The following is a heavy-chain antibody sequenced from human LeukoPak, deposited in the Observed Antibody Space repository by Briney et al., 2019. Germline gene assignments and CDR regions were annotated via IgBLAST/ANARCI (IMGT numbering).Heavy chain of an antibody. J-gene: IGHJ3*02. Sequence: SETLSLTRAVSGGSISRYYWSWIRQPPGKGLEWIGYIYYSGSTKYNPSLKSRVTISVDKSKNQFSLKLSSVTAADTAVYYCASWGGNSEYVQALDIWGQGTMVTVSS. V-gene: IGHV4-59*12. CDR1: GGSISRYY. D-gene: IGHD4-23*01. CDR2: IYYSGST. CDR3: ASWGGNSEYVQALDI.